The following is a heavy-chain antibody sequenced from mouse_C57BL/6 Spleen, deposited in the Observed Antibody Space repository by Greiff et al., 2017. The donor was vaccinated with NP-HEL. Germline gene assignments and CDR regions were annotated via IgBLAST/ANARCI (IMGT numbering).Heavy chain of an antibody. V-gene: IGHV1-53*01. CDR3: AVRAYGNYGSAMDY. J-gene: IGHJ4*01. Sequence: QVQLQQPGTELVKPGASVKLSCKASGYTFTSYWMHWVKQRPGQGLEWIGNINPSNGGTNYNEKFKRKATLTVDKSSSTAYMQLSSLTSEDSAVYYCAVRAYGNYGSAMDYWGQGTSVTVSS. CDR2: INPSNGGT. CDR1: GYTFTSYW. D-gene: IGHD2-10*02.